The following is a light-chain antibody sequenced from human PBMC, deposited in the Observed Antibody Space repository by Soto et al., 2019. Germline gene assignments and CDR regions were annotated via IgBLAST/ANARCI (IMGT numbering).Light chain of an antibody. CDR2: GNS. V-gene: IGLV1-40*01. CDR3: QYYDSSLSGWV. Sequence: QSVLTQPPSVSGAPGQRVTISCTGSSSNIGAGYDVHWYQQHPGTAPKLLIYGNSNRPSGVPDRFSGSKSGTSASLAITGLQAEDEADYYCQYYDSSLSGWVFGGGTKLTVL. J-gene: IGLJ3*02. CDR1: SSNIGAGYD.